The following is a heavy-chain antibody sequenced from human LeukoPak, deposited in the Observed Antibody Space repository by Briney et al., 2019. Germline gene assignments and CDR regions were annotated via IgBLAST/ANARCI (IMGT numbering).Heavy chain of an antibody. V-gene: IGHV3-48*02. CDR2: ISSTSSTI. CDR1: GFTFSSYS. CDR3: ARANGMDV. J-gene: IGHJ6*02. Sequence: PGGSLRLSCAVSGFTFSSYSLNWVRQAPGKGLEWLSYISSTSSTIYYADSVRGRFTISRDNAKKSLYLQMNSLRDEDTAVYYCARANGMDVWGRGTTVTVSS.